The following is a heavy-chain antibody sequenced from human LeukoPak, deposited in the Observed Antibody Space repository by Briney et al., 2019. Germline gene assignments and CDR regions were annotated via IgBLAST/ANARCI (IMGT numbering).Heavy chain of an antibody. J-gene: IGHJ4*02. Sequence: PGESLKISCKGSGYSFSSFWIGWVRQMPGKGLEWMGIFYPGDSATRYSPSFQGQVTISADKSISTAYLQWNCLKASDTAMYYCATVGRYCSTSNCYTHWGQGTLVTVSS. V-gene: IGHV5-51*03. CDR3: ATVGRYCSTSNCYTH. D-gene: IGHD2-2*02. CDR1: GYSFSSFW. CDR2: FYPGDSAT.